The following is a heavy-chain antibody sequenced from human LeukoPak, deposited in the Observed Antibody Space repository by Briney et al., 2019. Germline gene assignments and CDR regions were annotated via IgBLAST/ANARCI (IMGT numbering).Heavy chain of an antibody. CDR3: ARGGQLGYCSSTSCWPFDY. V-gene: IGHV1-2*02. CDR1: GYTFTGYY. Sequence: ASVKVSCKASGYTFTGYYMHWVRQAPGQGLEWMGWINPNSGGTNYAQKFQGRVTMTRDTSISTAYMELSRLRSDDTAVYYCARGGQLGYCSSTSCWPFDYWGQGTLVTVSS. D-gene: IGHD2-2*01. J-gene: IGHJ4*02. CDR2: INPNSGGT.